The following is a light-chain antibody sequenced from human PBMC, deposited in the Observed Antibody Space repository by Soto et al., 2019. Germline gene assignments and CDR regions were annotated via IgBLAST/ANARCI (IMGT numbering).Light chain of an antibody. V-gene: IGKV3-15*01. J-gene: IGKJ2*01. Sequence: EIVMTQSPATLSVSPGERATLSCRASQSVRSNLAWYQQKPGQAPRLLIYGVSTRATGIPARFSGSGSGTEFTLTISSLQSEDFAVYYCQQYNKWPPAYTFGQGTKLEIK. CDR2: GVS. CDR1: QSVRSN. CDR3: QQYNKWPPAYT.